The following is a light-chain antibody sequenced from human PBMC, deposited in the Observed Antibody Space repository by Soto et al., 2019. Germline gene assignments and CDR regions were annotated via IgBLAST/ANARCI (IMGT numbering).Light chain of an antibody. CDR3: SSNAGSNNLV. Sequence: QSALTQPPSASGSPGLSVTISCTGTSSDVGGYNYVSWYQQHPGKAPRLMISEVSKRPSGVPDRFSGSKSGNTASLTVSGLQAEDEADYYCSSNAGSNNLVFGTGTKLTVL. CDR2: EVS. CDR1: SSDVGGYNY. V-gene: IGLV2-8*01. J-gene: IGLJ1*01.